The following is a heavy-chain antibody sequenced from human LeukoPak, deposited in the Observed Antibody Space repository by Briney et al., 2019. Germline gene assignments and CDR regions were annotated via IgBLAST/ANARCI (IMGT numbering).Heavy chain of an antibody. CDR2: IIPIFGTA. J-gene: IGHJ3*02. CDR3: ARSFLWFGELFAAFDI. Sequence: SLKVSCKASGGTFSSYAISWVRQAPGQGLEWMGGIIPIFGTANYAQKFQGRVTITADESTSTAYMELSSLRSEDTAVYYCARSFLWFGELFAAFDIWGQGTMVTVSS. CDR1: GGTFSSYA. V-gene: IGHV1-69*13. D-gene: IGHD3-10*01.